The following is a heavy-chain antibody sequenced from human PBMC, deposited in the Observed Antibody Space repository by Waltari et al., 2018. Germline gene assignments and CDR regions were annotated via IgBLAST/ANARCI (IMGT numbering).Heavy chain of an antibody. CDR2: LYHAGNT. CDR3: ARGNTKYGMDV. CDR1: GFNVSSYY. D-gene: IGHD2-8*01. J-gene: IGHJ6*02. Sequence: EVQLVESGGHLIQPGGSLRVSCAASGFNVSSYYMHWVRQAPGKGLEWVSILYHAGNTYYADSVKGRFTFSRDNSKNTLYLQMNSLRAEDTAVYYCARGNTKYGMDVWGPGTTVTVSS. V-gene: IGHV3-53*01.